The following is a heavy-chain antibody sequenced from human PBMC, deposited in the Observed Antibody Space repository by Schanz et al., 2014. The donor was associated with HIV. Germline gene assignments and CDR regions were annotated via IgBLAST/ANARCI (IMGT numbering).Heavy chain of an antibody. Sequence: QVQLVQSGAEVKKPGSSVKVSCKASGGTFMTYAISWVRQAPGQGLEWMGGITPIFDTANYAQKFQGRVTITADESTSTAYMELSSLRSEDTAVYYCARYLGGDDGDFYFDYWGQGNLVTVSS. CDR3: ARYLGGDDGDFYFDY. D-gene: IGHD4-17*01. J-gene: IGHJ4*02. CDR1: GGTFMTYA. CDR2: ITPIFDTA. V-gene: IGHV1-69*01.